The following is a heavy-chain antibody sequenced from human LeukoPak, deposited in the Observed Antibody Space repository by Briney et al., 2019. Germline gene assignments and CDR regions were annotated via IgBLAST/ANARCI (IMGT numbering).Heavy chain of an antibody. D-gene: IGHD2-2*02. J-gene: IGHJ4*02. Sequence: QPGGSLRLSCAASGFTFSSYEMNWVRQAPGKGLEWVSYISSSGSTIYYADSVKGRSTISRDNSKNTLYLQMNNLRAEDTAVYYCAREPLAAFHCSGASCYTRDFDYWGQGTLVTVSS. CDR1: GFTFSSYE. CDR3: AREPLAAFHCSGASCYTRDFDY. CDR2: ISSSGSTI. V-gene: IGHV3-48*03.